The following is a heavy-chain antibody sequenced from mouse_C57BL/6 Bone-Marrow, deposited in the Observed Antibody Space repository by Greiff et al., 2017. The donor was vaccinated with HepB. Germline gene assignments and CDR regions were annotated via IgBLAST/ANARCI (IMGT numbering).Heavy chain of an antibody. J-gene: IGHJ4*01. V-gene: IGHV1-53*01. CDR3: ARHYYYGSSYVDAMDY. D-gene: IGHD1-1*01. CDR2: INPSNGGT. CDR1: GYTFTSYW. Sequence: QVQLQQPGTELVKPGASVKLSCKASGYTFTSYWMHWVKQRPGQGLEWIGNINPSNGGTNYNEKFKSKATLTVDKSSSTAYMQLSSLTSEDSAVYYCARHYYYGSSYVDAMDYWGQGTSVTVSS.